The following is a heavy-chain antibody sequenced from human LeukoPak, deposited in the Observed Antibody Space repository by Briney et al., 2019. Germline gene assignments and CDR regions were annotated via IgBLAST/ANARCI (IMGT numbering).Heavy chain of an antibody. CDR3: ARDLHPRLTGYFDY. CDR1: RFTFSSYG. Sequence: GGSLRLSCAASRFTFSSYGMHWVRQAPGKGLEWVAVISYDGSTKKYADSVEGRFTVSRDNSKNTLYLEMRSLRAEDTAVYYCARDLHPRLTGYFDYWGQGTLVTVSS. D-gene: IGHD3-16*01. J-gene: IGHJ4*02. CDR2: ISYDGSTK. V-gene: IGHV3-30*03.